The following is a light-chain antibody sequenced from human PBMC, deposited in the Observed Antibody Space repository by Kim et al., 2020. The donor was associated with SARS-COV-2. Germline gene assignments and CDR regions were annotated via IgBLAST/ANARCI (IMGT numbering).Light chain of an antibody. CDR3: QQRSNWPLT. J-gene: IGKJ4*01. CDR1: QSVSGY. Sequence: VSPGERATRSCRASQSVSGYLAWYQQKPGQAPRLLIYDVSNRAAGIPARFSGSGSGTDFTLTISSLEPEDFAVYYCQQRSNWPLTFGGGTKVDIK. V-gene: IGKV3-11*01. CDR2: DVS.